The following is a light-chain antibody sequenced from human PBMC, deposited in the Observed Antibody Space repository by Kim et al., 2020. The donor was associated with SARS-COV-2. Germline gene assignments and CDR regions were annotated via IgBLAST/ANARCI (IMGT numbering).Light chain of an antibody. V-gene: IGKV1-39*01. CDR1: QSIGSS. J-gene: IGKJ1*01. Sequence: DIQMSQSPSSLSTSVGDTVTITCRTSQSIGSSLNWYQQTPGKAPKVLMYRVSRVQSGVPSRFSGSGSGTDFTLIISSLQPEDFGTYFCQQSYSITWTFGQGTKVDIK. CDR3: QQSYSITWT. CDR2: RVS.